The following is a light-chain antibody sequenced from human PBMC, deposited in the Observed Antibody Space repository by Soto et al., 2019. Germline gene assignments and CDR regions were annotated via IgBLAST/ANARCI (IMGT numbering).Light chain of an antibody. V-gene: IGLV2-23*01. J-gene: IGLJ1*01. CDR2: EAT. CDR3: CSFAGTNTFV. Sequence: QSVLAQPASVSGSPGQSLTISCTGTSSDVGSHNVVSWYQHHPGKAPKLIIYEATKWPSGVSPRFSGSKSGNTASLTISGLQAEDEADYYCCSFAGTNTFVFGTGTKVTVL. CDR1: SSDVGSHNV.